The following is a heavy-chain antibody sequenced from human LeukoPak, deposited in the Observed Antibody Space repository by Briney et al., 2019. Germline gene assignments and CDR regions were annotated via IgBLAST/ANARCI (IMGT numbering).Heavy chain of an antibody. J-gene: IGHJ4*02. CDR3: VRRDVFDTSVYFYY. Sequence: GGSLRLSCGGSGFTFSNYEMTWVRQAPGKGLEWVSYISSSGSPIYYAESVKGRFTFSRDNARNSMYLQMNNLRAEDTAVYYCVRRDVFDTSVYFYYWGQGTQVTVSS. D-gene: IGHD5/OR15-5a*01. CDR2: ISSSGSPI. V-gene: IGHV3-48*03. CDR1: GFTFSNYE.